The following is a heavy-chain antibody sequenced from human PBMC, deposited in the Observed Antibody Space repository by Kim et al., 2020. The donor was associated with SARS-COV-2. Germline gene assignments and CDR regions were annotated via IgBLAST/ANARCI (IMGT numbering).Heavy chain of an antibody. V-gene: IGHV3-21*01. CDR3: ARDIVGYCSGGSCNGLDY. D-gene: IGHD2-15*01. Sequence: GGSLRLSCAASGFTFSSYSMNWVRQAPGKGLEWVSPITSSNSYIYYADSVKGRFTIYIDNAKNSLYLQMNNLRAEDTAVYYCARDIVGYCSGGSCNGLDYGGQGTLVTVSS. CDR1: GFTFSSYS. J-gene: IGHJ4*02. CDR2: ITSSNSYI.